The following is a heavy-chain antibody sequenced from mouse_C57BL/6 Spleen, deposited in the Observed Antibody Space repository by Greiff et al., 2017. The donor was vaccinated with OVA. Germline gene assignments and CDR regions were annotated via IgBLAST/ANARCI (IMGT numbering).Heavy chain of an antibody. J-gene: IGHJ4*01. CDR2: IRNKANGYTT. CDR3: ARYSWGLYAMDY. Sequence: EVKLVESGGGLVQPGGSLSLSCAASGFTFTDYYMSWVRQPPGKALEWLGFIRNKANGYTTEYSASVKGRFTISRDNSQSILYLQMNALRAEDSATYYCARYSWGLYAMDYWGQGTSVTVSS. CDR1: GFTFTDYY. D-gene: IGHD4-1*01. V-gene: IGHV7-3*01.